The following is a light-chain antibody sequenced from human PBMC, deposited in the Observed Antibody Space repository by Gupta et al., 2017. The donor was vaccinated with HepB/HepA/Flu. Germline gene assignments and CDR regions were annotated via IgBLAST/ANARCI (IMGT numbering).Light chain of an antibody. CDR2: DAS. V-gene: IGKV3-11*01. CDR3: QQRSNWPPGLT. J-gene: IGKJ4*01. CDR1: KSVSSY. Sequence: EFVLTQSPATLSLSPVERATLSCRASKSVSSYLAWYQQKPGQAPRLLIYDASNRATGIPARFSGSGSGTDFTLTISSLEPEDFAVYYCQQRSNWPPGLTFGGGTKVEIK.